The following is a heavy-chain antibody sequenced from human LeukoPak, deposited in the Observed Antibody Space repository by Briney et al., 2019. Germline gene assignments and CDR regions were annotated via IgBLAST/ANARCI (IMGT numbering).Heavy chain of an antibody. CDR3: ATVKYDYGDPVGWFDP. CDR1: GFPFSASA. V-gene: IGHV3-23*01. CDR2: ILSTGTT. Sequence: GGSLRPSCAASGFPFSASAMTWVRQAPGKGLEWVSHILSTGTTYYADSVRGRFTISRDNSKNTLYLLMTSLRADDTAVYYCATVKYDYGDPVGWFDPWGQGTLVPVSS. J-gene: IGHJ5*02. D-gene: IGHD4-17*01.